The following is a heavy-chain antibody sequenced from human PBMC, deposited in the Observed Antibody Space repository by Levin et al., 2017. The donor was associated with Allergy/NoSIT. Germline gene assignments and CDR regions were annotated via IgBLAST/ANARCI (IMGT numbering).Heavy chain of an antibody. J-gene: IGHJ6*02. CDR2: LNVILSIP. V-gene: IGHV1-69*04. CDR1: GGTFSSYV. CDR3: ATLQQELPLYGSYGLDV. Sequence: SVKVSCRASGGTFSSYVFNWVRQAPGQGLEWMGRLNVILSIPNYAQKFQGRVTITADKSTSTAYMELNSMRSEDTAVYYCATLQQELPLYGSYGLDVWGQGTTVTVS. D-gene: IGHD6-13*01.